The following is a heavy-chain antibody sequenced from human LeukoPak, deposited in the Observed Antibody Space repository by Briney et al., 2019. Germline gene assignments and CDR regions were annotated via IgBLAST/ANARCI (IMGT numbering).Heavy chain of an antibody. V-gene: IGHV4-34*01. J-gene: IGHJ4*02. CDR2: INHSGST. Sequence: SETLSLTCAVYGGSFSGYYWSWIRQPPGKGLEWIGEINHSGSTNYNPSLKSRVTISVDTSKNQFSLKLSSATAADTAVYYCAREGAMNEDPDYWGQGTLVTVSS. CDR3: AREGAMNEDPDY. D-gene: IGHD2-2*01. CDR1: GGSFSGYY.